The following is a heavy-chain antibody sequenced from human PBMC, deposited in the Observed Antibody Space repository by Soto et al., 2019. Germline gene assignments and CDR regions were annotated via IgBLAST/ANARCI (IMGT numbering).Heavy chain of an antibody. CDR3: ARSPEATVTAFDY. V-gene: IGHV4-31*03. Sequence: QVQLQESGPGLVKPSQTLSLTCTVSGGSISSGGYYWSWIRQHPGKGLEWIGYIYYSGSTYYNPSLKSRVTISVDTSKNQCALKLSSVTAADTAVYYCARSPEATVTAFDYWGQGTLVTVSS. CDR2: IYYSGST. CDR1: GGSISSGGYY. D-gene: IGHD4-17*01. J-gene: IGHJ4*02.